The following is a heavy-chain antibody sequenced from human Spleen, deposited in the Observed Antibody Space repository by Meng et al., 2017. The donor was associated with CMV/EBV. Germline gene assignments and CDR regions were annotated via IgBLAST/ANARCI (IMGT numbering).Heavy chain of an antibody. D-gene: IGHD6-19*01. V-gene: IGHV5-51*01. CDR1: GYSFTSYW. CDR2: IHPGDSDT. CDR3: ARSIMVAGSLYYYAMGV. J-gene: IGHJ6*02. Sequence: KVSCQGSGYSFTSYWIGWVRQMHGKGLEWMGNIHPGDSDTRYSPSFPGQVTISADKSISTAYLQLSSLKASDTAMYYCARSIMVAGSLYYYAMGVWGQGTTVTVSS.